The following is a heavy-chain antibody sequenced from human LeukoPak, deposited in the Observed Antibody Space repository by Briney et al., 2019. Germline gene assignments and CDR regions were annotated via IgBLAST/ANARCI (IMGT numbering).Heavy chain of an antibody. CDR1: GYTFNSYG. CDR3: ARDHDLLWFGESSILDALGI. CDR2: ISPYNGDT. V-gene: IGHV1-18*04. D-gene: IGHD3-10*01. J-gene: IGHJ3*02. Sequence: ASVKVSCKASGYTFNSYGISWVRQAPGQGPECMGWISPYNGDTKYAQKFQGRVTMTTDTSTHTAYMELRSLRSDDTAVYYCARDHDLLWFGESSILDALGIWGQGTMVTVSS.